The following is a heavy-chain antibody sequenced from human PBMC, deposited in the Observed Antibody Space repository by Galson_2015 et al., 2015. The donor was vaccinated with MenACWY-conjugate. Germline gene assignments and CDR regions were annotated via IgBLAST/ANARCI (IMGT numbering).Heavy chain of an antibody. D-gene: IGHD1-26*01. J-gene: IGHJ6*02. CDR3: ARHPPGGRGMDV. Sequence: QSGAEVKKPGESLKISCKTTGYSFITYWIAWVRQMPGTGLEWMGLISPGDSNTRYCPSFQGQVTISADKSISTAYLQWSSLKASDTAMYYCARHPPGGRGMDVWGQGTTVTVSS. V-gene: IGHV5-51*01. CDR2: ISPGDSNT. CDR1: GYSFITYW.